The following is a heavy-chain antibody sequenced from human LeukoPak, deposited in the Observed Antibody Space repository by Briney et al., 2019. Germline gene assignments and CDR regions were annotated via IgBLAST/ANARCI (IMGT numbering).Heavy chain of an antibody. Sequence: GGSLRLSCTASGFTFNAYAMNWVRQAPGKGLEWVSGINWNGGSTDYADSVKGRFTISGDNAKNSLYLEMNSLRVEDTAFYYCARVERGATTDYWGQGTLVTVSS. J-gene: IGHJ4*02. CDR2: INWNGGST. D-gene: IGHD1-26*01. CDR1: GFTFNAYA. CDR3: ARVERGATTDY. V-gene: IGHV3-20*04.